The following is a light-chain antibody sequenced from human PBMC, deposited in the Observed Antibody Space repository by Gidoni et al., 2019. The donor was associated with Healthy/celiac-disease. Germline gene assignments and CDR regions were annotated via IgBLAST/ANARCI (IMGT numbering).Light chain of an antibody. J-gene: IGKJ1*01. V-gene: IGKV3D-7*01. Sequence: SQSVSSSYLSWYQQKPGQAPRLLIYGASTRATGIPARFSGSGSGTDFTLTISSLQPEDFAVYYCQQDYNLPGTFXQXTKVEIK. CDR2: GAS. CDR3: QQDYNLPGT. CDR1: QSVSSSY.